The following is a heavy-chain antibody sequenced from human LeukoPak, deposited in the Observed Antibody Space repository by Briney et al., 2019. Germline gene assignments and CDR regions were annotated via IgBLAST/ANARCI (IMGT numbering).Heavy chain of an antibody. CDR1: GYTFTGYY. D-gene: IGHD5-12*01. CDR3: ARCSGYGGPYYYYYMDV. CDR2: INPNSGGT. J-gene: IGHJ6*03. Sequence: GASVKVSCKASGYTFTGYYMHWVRQAPGQGLEWMGWINPNSGGTNYAQKFQGRVTMTRDTSISTAYMELSRLRSDDTAVYYCARCSGYGGPYYYYYMDVWGKGTTVTVSS. V-gene: IGHV1-2*02.